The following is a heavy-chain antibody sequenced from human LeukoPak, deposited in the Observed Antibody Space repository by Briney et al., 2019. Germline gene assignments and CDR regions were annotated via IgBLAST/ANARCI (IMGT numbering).Heavy chain of an antibody. Sequence: PGGSLRLSCAASGFTFSDYYMSWIRQAPGKGLEWVSYISSSGSTIYYADSVKGRFTISRDNSKNTLYLQMNSLRAEDTAVYYCAKDLDILTGLYYYYAMDVWGQGTTVTVSS. D-gene: IGHD3-9*01. CDR1: GFTFSDYY. CDR2: ISSSGSTI. J-gene: IGHJ6*02. CDR3: AKDLDILTGLYYYYAMDV. V-gene: IGHV3-11*01.